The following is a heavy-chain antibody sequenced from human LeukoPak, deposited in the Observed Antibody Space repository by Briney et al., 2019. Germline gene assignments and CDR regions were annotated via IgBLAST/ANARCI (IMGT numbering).Heavy chain of an antibody. CDR2: ISAYNGNT. Sequence: ASVKVSCKASGYTFTSYGISWVRQAPGQGLEWMGWISAYNGNTNYAQKFQGRVTITTDESTSTAYMELSSLRSEDTAVYYCARVGFSYYDSSGYQYYFDYWGQGTLVTVSS. J-gene: IGHJ4*02. V-gene: IGHV1-18*01. CDR1: GYTFTSYG. D-gene: IGHD3-22*01. CDR3: ARVGFSYYDSSGYQYYFDY.